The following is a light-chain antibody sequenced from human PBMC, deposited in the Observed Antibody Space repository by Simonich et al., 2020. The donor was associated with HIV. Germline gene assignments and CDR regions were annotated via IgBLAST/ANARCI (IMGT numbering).Light chain of an antibody. J-gene: IGLJ3*02. CDR1: SSDVGGYNY. Sequence: QSALTQPASVSGSPGQSITISCTGTSSDVGGYNYVSWYQQHPGKAPKPMIYDVSNRPSGVSARFSGSKSGNTASLTISGLQAEDEADYYCSSYTTSSTFVFGGGTKLAVL. V-gene: IGLV2-14*03. CDR3: SSYTTSSTFV. CDR2: DVS.